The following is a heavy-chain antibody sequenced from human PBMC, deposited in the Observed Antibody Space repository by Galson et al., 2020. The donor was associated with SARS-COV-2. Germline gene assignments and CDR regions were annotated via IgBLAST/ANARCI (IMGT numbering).Heavy chain of an antibody. J-gene: IGHJ4*02. D-gene: IGHD3-16*01. Sequence: GGSLRLSCAASGFTFTNYAIHWVRQAPGKGLEWVAVISHDGRIEVYADSVKGRFTISRDNSKNTLYLQMNSLRAEDTAAYYCAREGYDYVWGSYIGDYWGQGTLVTVSS. CDR3: AREGYDYVWGSYIGDY. V-gene: IGHV3-30*04. CDR1: GFTFTNYA. CDR2: ISHDGRIE.